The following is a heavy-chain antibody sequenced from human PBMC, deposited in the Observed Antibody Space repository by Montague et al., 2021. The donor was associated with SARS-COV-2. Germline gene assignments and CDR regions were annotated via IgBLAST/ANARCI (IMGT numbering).Heavy chain of an antibody. D-gene: IGHD3-22*01. CDR2: IKQRGST. CDR3: ARGHLSVSMIVVVFTSDSYCFDY. Sequence: SETLSLTCGVYGGSFCDDHWSWIRQPPGKGLEWIWDIKQRGSTNYNPSLKSRVTISVDTSRNQFSLKLTSVTAAETAVYFCARGHLSVSMIVVVFTSDSYCFDYWGQGALVTVYS. CDR1: GGSFCDDH. J-gene: IGHJ4*02. V-gene: IGHV4-34*01.